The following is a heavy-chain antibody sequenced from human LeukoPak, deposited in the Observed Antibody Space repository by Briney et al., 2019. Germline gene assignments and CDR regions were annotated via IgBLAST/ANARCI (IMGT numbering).Heavy chain of an antibody. CDR2: IYYSGST. J-gene: IGHJ4*02. V-gene: IGHV4-59*01. CDR3: ARVGSSGWYRLSMIDY. D-gene: IGHD6-19*01. Sequence: SETLSLTCTVSGGSISSYYWSWIRQPPGKGLEWIGYIYYSGSTNYNPSLKSRVTISVDTSKNQFSLKLSSVTAADTAEYYCARVGSSGWYRLSMIDYWGQGTLVTVSS. CDR1: GGSISSYY.